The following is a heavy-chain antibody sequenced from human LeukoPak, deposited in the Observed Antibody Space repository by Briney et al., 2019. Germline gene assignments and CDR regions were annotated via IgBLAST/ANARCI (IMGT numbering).Heavy chain of an antibody. J-gene: IGHJ3*02. D-gene: IGHD3-10*01. CDR1: GDSMSSYY. V-gene: IGHV4-59*01. CDR2: IYYSGST. Sequence: SETLSLTCTVSGDSMSSYYWSWIRQPPGKGLEWIGYIYYSGSTNYNPSLKSRVTISIDTSKNQFSLKLNSVTAADTAVYYCARSSYYYAADAFDIWGQGTMVTVSS. CDR3: ARSSYYYAADAFDI.